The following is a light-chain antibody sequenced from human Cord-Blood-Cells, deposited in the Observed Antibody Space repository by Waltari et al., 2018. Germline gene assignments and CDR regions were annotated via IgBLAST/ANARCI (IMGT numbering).Light chain of an antibody. J-gene: IGLJ2*01. CDR3: SSYTSSSTLV. Sequence: SALTQTASPSGSPGQSITISCPVTSSVVGGDNYVSWYQQHPDKAPKLLIYEVSNRPSGVSNRFSGSKSGNTASLTISGLQAEDEADYYCSSYTSSSTLVFGGGTKLTVL. CDR1: SSVVGGDNY. V-gene: IGLV2-14*01. CDR2: EVS.